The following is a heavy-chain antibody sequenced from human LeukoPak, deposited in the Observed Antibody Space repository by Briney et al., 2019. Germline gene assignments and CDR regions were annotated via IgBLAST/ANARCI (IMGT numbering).Heavy chain of an antibody. CDR3: AKQPAWELLLPFDY. CDR2: ISGSGGST. V-gene: IGHV3-23*01. D-gene: IGHD1-26*01. CDR1: GFTFSSYA. Sequence: GGSLRLSCAASGFTFSSYAMSWVRQVPGKGLEWVSAISGSGGSTYYADSVKGRFTISRDNSKNTLYLQMNSLRAEDTAVYYCAKQPAWELLLPFDYWGQGTLVTVSS. J-gene: IGHJ4*02.